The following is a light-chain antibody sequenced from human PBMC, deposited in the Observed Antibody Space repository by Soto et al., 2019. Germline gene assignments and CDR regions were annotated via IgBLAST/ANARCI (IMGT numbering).Light chain of an antibody. CDR2: GAS. CDR3: QQYGSSPR. J-gene: IGKJ1*01. CDR1: QTVNSAF. Sequence: EIVLTQSPGTLSLSPGERATLSCRASQTVNSAFLAWYQQKPGQAPRLLIYGASSRFSGIPDRFSGSASGTEFTLSISRLEHEDFAVYYCQQYGSSPRFGQGTKVEIK. V-gene: IGKV3-20*01.